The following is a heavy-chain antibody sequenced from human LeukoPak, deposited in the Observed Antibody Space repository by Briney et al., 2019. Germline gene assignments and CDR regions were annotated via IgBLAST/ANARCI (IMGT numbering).Heavy chain of an antibody. V-gene: IGHV4-59*01. D-gene: IGHD6-19*01. CDR2: IYYSGST. CDR1: GGSISSYY. CDR3: ARLPLAVAGTRYYYYYYMDV. J-gene: IGHJ6*03. Sequence: PSETLSLTCTVSGGSISSYYWSWIRQPPGKGLEWIGYIYYSGSTNYNPPLKSRVTISVDTSKNQFSLKLSSVTAADTAVYYCARLPLAVAGTRYYYYYYMDVWGKGTTVTVSS.